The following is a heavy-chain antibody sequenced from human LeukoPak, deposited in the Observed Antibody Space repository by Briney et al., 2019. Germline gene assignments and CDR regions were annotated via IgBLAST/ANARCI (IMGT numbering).Heavy chain of an antibody. CDR3: AREYYDSSCYYYGY. CDR1: GYTFTGYY. CDR2: INPNSGGT. V-gene: IGHV1-2*02. J-gene: IGHJ4*02. D-gene: IGHD3-22*01. Sequence: GASVKVSCKASGYTFTGYYMHWVRQAPGQGLEWMGWINPNSGGTNYAQKFQGRVTMTRDTSISTAYMELSRLRSDDTAVYYCAREYYDSSCYYYGYWGQGTLVTVSS.